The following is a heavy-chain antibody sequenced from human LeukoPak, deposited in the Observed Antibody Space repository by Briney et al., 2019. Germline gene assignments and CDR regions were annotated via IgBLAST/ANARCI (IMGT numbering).Heavy chain of an antibody. CDR2: ISYDGSNK. D-gene: IGHD6-19*01. CDR1: GFTFSAYG. CDR3: AKELTRPNRPVAGLNY. V-gene: IGHV3-30*18. J-gene: IGHJ4*02. Sequence: GRSLRLSCAASGFTFSAYGMHWVRQAPGKGLEWVAIISYDGSNKYYPDSVKGRFTISRDDSKNTLYLQMNSPRTEDTAVYYCAKELTRPNRPVAGLNYWGQGTLVTVSS.